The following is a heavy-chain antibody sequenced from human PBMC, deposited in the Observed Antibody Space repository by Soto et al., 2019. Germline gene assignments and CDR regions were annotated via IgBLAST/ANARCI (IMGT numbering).Heavy chain of an antibody. CDR3: AKGHGYGFDY. D-gene: IGHD5-18*01. Sequence: LRLSCAVAGFTFSSYAMNWVRQAPGKGLEWVSGISGSGGSTYHADSVKGRLTISRDNSKNTLYLQMNSLRAEDTAVYYCAKGHGYGFDYSGQGTLVTVSS. CDR1: GFTFSSYA. V-gene: IGHV3-23*01. CDR2: ISGSGGST. J-gene: IGHJ4*02.